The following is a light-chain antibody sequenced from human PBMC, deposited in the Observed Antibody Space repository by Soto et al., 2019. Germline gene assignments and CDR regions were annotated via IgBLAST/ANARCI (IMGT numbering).Light chain of an antibody. CDR1: QSISSW. V-gene: IGKV1-5*03. CDR2: KAS. CDR3: QQYNSYCT. Sequence: DIKMTQSPSTLSASVGDRVTITFRASQSISSWLAWYQQKPGKAPKLLIYKASSLESGVPSRFSGSGSGTEFTLTISSLQPDDFATYYCQQYNSYCTFGQGTKVDIK. J-gene: IGKJ1*01.